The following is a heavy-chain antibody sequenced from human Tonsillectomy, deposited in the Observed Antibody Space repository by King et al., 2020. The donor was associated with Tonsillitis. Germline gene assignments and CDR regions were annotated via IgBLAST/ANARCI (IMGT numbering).Heavy chain of an antibody. V-gene: IGHV3-33*08. Sequence: VQLVESGGGVVQPGRSLRLSCAASGFTFSSYGMHWVRQAPGKGLEWVAVIWYDGGNKYYADSVKGRFAISRDNSKSTLYLQMNSLRAEDTAVYYCARVRWFYMGDSFFTTGAGETVSPSSASTKGPQVFPLSPPSQSTSVGTAALGCLGKDYF. CDR3: ARVRWFYMGDSFFTTGAGETVSPSSASTKGPQVFPLSPPSQSTSVGTAALGCLGKDYF. D-gene: IGHD2-21*01. CDR2: IWYDGGNK. J-gene: IGHJ4*01. CDR1: GFTFSSYG.